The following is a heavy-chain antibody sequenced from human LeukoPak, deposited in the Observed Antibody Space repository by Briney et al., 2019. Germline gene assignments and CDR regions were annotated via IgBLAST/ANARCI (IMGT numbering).Heavy chain of an antibody. V-gene: IGHV3-23*01. CDR2: IGGSGIST. CDR3: VKDYSSGWYGFDY. CDR1: GFTFSSYA. J-gene: IGHJ4*02. Sequence: GGSLRLSYAASGFTFSSYAMSWVRQAPGKGLEWVSAIGGSGISTYYADSVKGRFTISRDNSKNTVYLQMNSLRAEDTALYYCVKDYSSGWYGFDYWGQGTLVTVSS. D-gene: IGHD6-19*01.